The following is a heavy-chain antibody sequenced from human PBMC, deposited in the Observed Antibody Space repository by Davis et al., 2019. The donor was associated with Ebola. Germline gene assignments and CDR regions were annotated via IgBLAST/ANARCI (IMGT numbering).Heavy chain of an antibody. D-gene: IGHD3-10*01. Sequence: GGSLRLSCAASGFTFSSYSMNWVRQAPGKGLEWVAAIWYDGSNKYYADPVKGRFTISRDNSKNTLYLQMNSLRAEDTAVYYCARGALSAAVELYYYYYGMDVWGQGTTVTVSS. CDR2: IWYDGSNK. CDR3: ARGALSAAVELYYYYYGMDV. CDR1: GFTFSSYS. V-gene: IGHV3-33*08. J-gene: IGHJ6*02.